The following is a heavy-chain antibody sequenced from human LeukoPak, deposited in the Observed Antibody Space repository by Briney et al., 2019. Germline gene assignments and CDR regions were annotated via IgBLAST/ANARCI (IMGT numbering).Heavy chain of an antibody. V-gene: IGHV1-69*17. D-gene: IGHD3-10*01. CDR1: GDTFSSYA. J-gene: IGHJ6*01. CDR3: AGVDYYGRGSYYRGALDR. Sequence: SVKVSCKASGDTFSSYAICSVRQAPGQGLEWMGGIIPIFGIANSAQKFQGRVTITPDKSPSTAYMELSSLRSDDRAVYCCAGVDYYGRGSYYRGALDRWRQG. CDR2: IIPIFGIA.